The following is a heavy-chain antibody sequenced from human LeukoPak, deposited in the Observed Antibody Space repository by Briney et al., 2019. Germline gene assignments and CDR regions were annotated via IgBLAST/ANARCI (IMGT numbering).Heavy chain of an antibody. D-gene: IGHD4-17*01. Sequence: SETLSLTCTVSGGSISSSSYYWGWIRQPPGKGLEWIGSIYYSGSTYYNPSLKSRVTISVDTSKNQFSLELSSVTAADTAVYYCARHATYYGDLDYWGQGTLVTVSS. CDR1: GGSISSSSYY. J-gene: IGHJ4*02. CDR3: ARHATYYGDLDY. V-gene: IGHV4-39*01. CDR2: IYYSGST.